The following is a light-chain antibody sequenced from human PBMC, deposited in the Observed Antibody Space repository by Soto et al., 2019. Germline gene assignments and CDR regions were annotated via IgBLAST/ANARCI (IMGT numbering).Light chain of an antibody. CDR2: SAS. J-gene: IGKJ3*01. CDR3: QSYNSGLDIS. V-gene: IGKV1-27*01. Sequence: DIQMTQSPSSLSASVGDRVTITCRASQGISTYLGWYQQKPGKVPKVLIYSASTLQPGVPSRFRGSGTGTECTLTTSSQQPEEGATYYWQSYNSGLDISFGPGTKVDIK. CDR1: QGISTY.